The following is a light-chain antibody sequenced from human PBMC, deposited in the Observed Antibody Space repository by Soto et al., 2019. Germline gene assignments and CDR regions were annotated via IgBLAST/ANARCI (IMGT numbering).Light chain of an antibody. J-gene: IGKJ1*01. CDR1: QTINTR. V-gene: IGKV1-5*01. Sequence: IQMTQSPSTLSSSVGHRVTITCRATQTINTRLAWYQQKPGKAPKLLIYDASSLESGVPSRFSGSGYGTEFNLTISGLQTDDFATYYCQHYDTYRATFGLGTKVDIK. CDR2: DAS. CDR3: QHYDTYRAT.